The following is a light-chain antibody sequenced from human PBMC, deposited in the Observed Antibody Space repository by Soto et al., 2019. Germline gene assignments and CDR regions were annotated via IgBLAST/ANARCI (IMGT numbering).Light chain of an antibody. J-gene: IGKJ1*01. CDR1: QSISSW. V-gene: IGKV1-5*03. CDR3: QQYNDNWT. CDR2: KAS. Sequence: DSQMTQSASALSASVGDRVTITCRASQSISSWLAWYQQKPGKAPKLLIYKASTLESGVPSRFSGSGSGTEFTLAISSLQPDDSATYSCQQYNDNWTFGPGTKVDIK.